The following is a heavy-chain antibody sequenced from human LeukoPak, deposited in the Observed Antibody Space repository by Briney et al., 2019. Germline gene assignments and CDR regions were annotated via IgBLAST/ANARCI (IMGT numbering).Heavy chain of an antibody. CDR1: GFTFSSYN. CDR2: ISSSSSTI. D-gene: IGHD2-15*01. J-gene: IGHJ5*02. CDR3: ARRGGTWSNWFDP. V-gene: IGHV3-48*01. Sequence: PGGSLRLSCAASGFTFSSYNMNWVRQAPGKGLEWVSYISSSSSTIYYADSVKGRFTISRDNAKNSLYLQMNSLRAEDTAVYYCARRGGTWSNWFDPWGQGTLVTVSS.